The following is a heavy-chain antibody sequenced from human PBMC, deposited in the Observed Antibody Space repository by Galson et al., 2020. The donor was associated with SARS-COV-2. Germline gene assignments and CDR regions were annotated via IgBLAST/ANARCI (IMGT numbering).Heavy chain of an antibody. D-gene: IGHD6-13*01. J-gene: IGHJ4*02. CDR1: GYTFTTYA. CDR3: ARDARQQLEEIDY. CDR2: INAGNGNT. V-gene: IGHV1-3*01. Sequence: GESLKISCKASGYTFTTYAMHWVRQAPGQRLEWMGWINAGNGNTKYSQKFQGRVTITRDTSASTAYMELSSLRSEDTAVYYCARDARQQLEEIDYWGQGTLVTVSS.